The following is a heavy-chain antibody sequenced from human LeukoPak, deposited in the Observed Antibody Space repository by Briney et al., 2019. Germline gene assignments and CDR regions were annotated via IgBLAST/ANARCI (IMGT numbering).Heavy chain of an antibody. D-gene: IGHD2-2*01. CDR1: GGTFSSYA. Sequence: ASVKVSCKASGGTFSSYAISWVRQAPGQGLEWMGGIIPIFGTANYAQKFQGRVTITTDESTSTAYMELSSLRSEDTAVYYCARASPTDIVVVPAAMAGYYFDYWGQGTLVTVSS. J-gene: IGHJ4*02. V-gene: IGHV1-69*05. CDR3: ARASPTDIVVVPAAMAGYYFDY. CDR2: IIPIFGTA.